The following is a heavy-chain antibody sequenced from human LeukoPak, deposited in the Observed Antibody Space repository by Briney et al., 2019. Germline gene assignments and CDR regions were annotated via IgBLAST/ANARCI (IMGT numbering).Heavy chain of an antibody. CDR2: ISYDGSNK. CDR1: GFTFSSYG. CDR3: AKDRLRFLEWSPRGMDV. D-gene: IGHD3-3*01. Sequence: GGSLRLSCAASGFTFSSYGMHWVRQAPGKGLEWVAVISYDGSNKYYADSVKGRFTISRDNSKNTLYLQMNSLRAEDTAVYYCAKDRLRFLEWSPRGMDVWGQGTTVTVSS. V-gene: IGHV3-30*18. J-gene: IGHJ6*02.